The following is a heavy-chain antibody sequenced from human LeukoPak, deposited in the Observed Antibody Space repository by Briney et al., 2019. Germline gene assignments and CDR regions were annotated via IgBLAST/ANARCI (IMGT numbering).Heavy chain of an antibody. V-gene: IGHV3-23*01. J-gene: IGHJ4*02. CDR3: AKAGAVVVVAAKYFDY. CDR1: GFTFDNYA. Sequence: GSLRLSCAASGFTFDNYAMSWVRQAPGKGLEWVSAISGSGGSTYYADSVKGRFTISRDNSKNTLYLQMNSLRAEDTAVYYCAKAGAVVVVAAKYFDYWGQGTLVTVSS. CDR2: ISGSGGST. D-gene: IGHD2-15*01.